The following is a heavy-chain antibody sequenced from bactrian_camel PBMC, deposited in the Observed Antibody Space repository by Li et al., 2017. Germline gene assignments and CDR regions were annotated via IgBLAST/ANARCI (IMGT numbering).Heavy chain of an antibody. D-gene: IGHD2*01. CDR1: GYAVDAID. Sequence: HVQLVESGGGLVQPGGSLRLSCSTSGYAVDAIDMGWYRQAPGNECEMVARISTNGHTNYADSVKGRFTISQDNSKNEVYLQMNSLKAEDTAVYYCERDLQVVRGSCGSGIWGHWGQGTQV. CDR2: ISTNGHT. J-gene: IGHJ4*01. V-gene: IGHV3S53*01. CDR3: ERDLQVVRGSCGSGIWGH.